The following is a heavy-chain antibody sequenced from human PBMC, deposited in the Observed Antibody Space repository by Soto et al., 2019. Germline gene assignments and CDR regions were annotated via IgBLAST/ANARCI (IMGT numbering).Heavy chain of an antibody. CDR2: INPSGGST. V-gene: IGHV1-46*01. J-gene: IGHJ4*02. D-gene: IGHD3-22*01. CDR1: GYTFTSYY. Sequence: QVQLVQSGAEVKKPGASVKVSCKASGYTFTSYYMHWVRQAPGQGLEWMGIINPSGGSTSYEQKFQGRVTMTRDTSTSTVYTELSSLRSEDTAVYYCALAEKTTYYYDSSGYSDWGQGTLVTVSS. CDR3: ALAEKTTYYYDSSGYSD.